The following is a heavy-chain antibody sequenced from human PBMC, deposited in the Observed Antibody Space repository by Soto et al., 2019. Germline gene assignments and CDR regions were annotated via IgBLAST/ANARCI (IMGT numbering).Heavy chain of an antibody. CDR1: GFTCSSYA. V-gene: IGHV3-30-3*01. D-gene: IGHD2-2*01. CDR3: ARDELWGIVVVPAAIGMDV. CDR2: ISYDGSNK. Sequence: GGALRLSCADSGFTCSSYAMHWVRQSPGKGLEWVAVISYDGSNKYYADSVKGRFTISRDDSKNTLYLQMNSLRAEDTAVYYCARDELWGIVVVPAAIGMDVWGQGTTVPVSS. J-gene: IGHJ6*02.